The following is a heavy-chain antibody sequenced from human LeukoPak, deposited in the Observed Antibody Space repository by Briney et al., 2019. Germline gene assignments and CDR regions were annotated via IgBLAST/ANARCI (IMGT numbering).Heavy chain of an antibody. CDR3: ARTPIDTSSSSASPFDY. CDR1: GYTFTGYY. D-gene: IGHD6-6*01. J-gene: IGHJ4*02. V-gene: IGHV1-2*05. Sequence: GASVKVSCKASGYTFTGYYMHWVRQAPGQGLEWMGRINPNSGGTNYAQKFQGRVTMTRDTSISTAYMELSRLRSDDTDVYYCARTPIDTSSSSASPFDYWGQGTLVTVSS. CDR2: INPNSGGT.